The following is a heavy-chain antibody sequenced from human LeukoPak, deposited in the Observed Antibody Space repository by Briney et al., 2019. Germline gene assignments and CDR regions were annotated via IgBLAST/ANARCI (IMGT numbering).Heavy chain of an antibody. CDR3: SKDAAVLTSGIAASSHEY. V-gene: IGHV3-30*18. J-gene: IGHJ4*02. D-gene: IGHD6-25*01. Sequence: LVESGGGVVQPGRSLRLSCTASGYTFRDYGMHWVRQAPGKGLEWLSVISYSGVVKFYADSVKGRFTISRDNSKNTLYLQMNNLADEDTAVYYCSKDAAVLTSGIAASSHEYWGQGTLVTVSS. CDR1: GYTFRDYG. CDR2: ISYSGVVK.